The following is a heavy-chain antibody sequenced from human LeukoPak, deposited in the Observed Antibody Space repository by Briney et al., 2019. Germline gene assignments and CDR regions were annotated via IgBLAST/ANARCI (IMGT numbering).Heavy chain of an antibody. CDR1: GYSFTAYW. Sequence: GESLQISCKGSGYSFTAYWIGWVRQMPGKGLEWMGIIYPGDSGTRYSPSFRGQVTMSADKSINTAYLQWSSLKASDTAMYYCARRQGCSSSSCPPDSWGQGTLVTVSS. CDR3: ARRQGCSSSSCPPDS. D-gene: IGHD2-2*01. J-gene: IGHJ4*02. V-gene: IGHV5-51*01. CDR2: IYPGDSGT.